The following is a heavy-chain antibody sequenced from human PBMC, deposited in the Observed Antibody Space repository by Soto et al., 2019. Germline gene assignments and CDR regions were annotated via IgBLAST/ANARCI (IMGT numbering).Heavy chain of an antibody. Sequence: GGSLRLSCEGSGFTFSSFAMGWVRQAPGKGLEWLSSVSADGVSSSSADSVRGRFRVSRDNSKNTLFLQMRFLRVEDTAVYYCAKTRQAPVGTHFFDLWGQGTQVTVSS. V-gene: IGHV3-23*01. CDR2: VSADGVSS. CDR1: GFTFSSFA. CDR3: AKTRQAPVGTHFFDL. J-gene: IGHJ4*02.